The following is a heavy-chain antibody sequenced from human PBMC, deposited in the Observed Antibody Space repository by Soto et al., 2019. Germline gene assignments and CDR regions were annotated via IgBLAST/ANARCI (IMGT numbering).Heavy chain of an antibody. CDR1: GFTVGNNY. D-gene: IGHD3-10*01. CDR2: IYSTGTT. CDR3: AKDGMGSGSHYNSFGY. Sequence: EVQLVESGGGLIQPGGSLKLSCAASGFTVGNNYMSWVRQAPGKGLERVSLIYSTGTTKYADSVKGQITVSRDNAKNTLYLQMNSMRAEDTAVYYWAKDGMGSGSHYNSFGYWGQGTLVTVSS. V-gene: IGHV3-53*01. J-gene: IGHJ4*02.